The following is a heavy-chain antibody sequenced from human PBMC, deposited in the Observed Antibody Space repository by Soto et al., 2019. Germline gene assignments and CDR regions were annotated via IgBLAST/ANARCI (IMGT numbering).Heavy chain of an antibody. V-gene: IGHV1-3*01. D-gene: IGHD3-22*01. CDR3: ATAYYDSRGFQDR. CDR1: GYTFTSYA. CDR2: INADNGNT. J-gene: IGHJ5*02. Sequence: ASVKVSCKASGYTFTSYAMHWVRQAPGQRLEWMGWINADNGNTKYSQKLQGRVTMTTDTSTSTAYMELRSLRSDDTATYFCATAYYDSRGFQDRWGQGTLVTVSS.